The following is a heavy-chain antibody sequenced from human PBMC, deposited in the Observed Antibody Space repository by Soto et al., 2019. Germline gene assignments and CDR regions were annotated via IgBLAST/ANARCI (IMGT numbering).Heavy chain of an antibody. V-gene: IGHV5-51*01. CDR2: IYPGDSDT. J-gene: IGHJ6*02. CDR1: GYSFTRYW. D-gene: IGHD4-4*01. Sequence: VESLKISCKGPGYSFTRYWIGWVREMPGKGLEWMGIIYPGDSDTRYSPSFQGQVTISADKSISTAYLQWSSLKASDTAMYYCARYSQNYYYYGMDVWGQATTVTVSS. CDR3: ARYSQNYYYYGMDV.